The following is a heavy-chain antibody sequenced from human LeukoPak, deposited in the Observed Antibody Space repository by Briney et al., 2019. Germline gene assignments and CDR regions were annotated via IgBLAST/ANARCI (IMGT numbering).Heavy chain of an antibody. D-gene: IGHD3-22*01. J-gene: IGHJ3*02. CDR2: ISAYNGNT. Sequence: ASVTVSCKASGHTSIIYGISWVRQAPGQGLEWMGWISAYNGNTNYAQKLQGRVTMTTDTSTSTAYMELRSLRSDDTAVYYCARGYDSSGYYSEGPFRIWGQGTMVTVSS. V-gene: IGHV1-18*01. CDR3: ARGYDSSGYYSEGPFRI. CDR1: GHTSIIYG.